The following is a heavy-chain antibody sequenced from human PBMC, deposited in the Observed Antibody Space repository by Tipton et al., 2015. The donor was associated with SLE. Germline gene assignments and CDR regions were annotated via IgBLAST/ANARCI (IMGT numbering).Heavy chain of an antibody. CDR3: ARRVRYHGMDV. J-gene: IGHJ6*02. D-gene: IGHD3-10*02. CDR2: LSYSRYT. CDR1: GGSITSVSYD. V-gene: IGHV4-39*07. Sequence: TLSLTCTFSGGSITSVSYDWGLVRQPPGKGLEWIATLSYSRYTYYNPSLTSHVTISEDTSKTQFSLKVHSVTAADTAVYYCARRVRYHGMDVWGQGTTVTVSS.